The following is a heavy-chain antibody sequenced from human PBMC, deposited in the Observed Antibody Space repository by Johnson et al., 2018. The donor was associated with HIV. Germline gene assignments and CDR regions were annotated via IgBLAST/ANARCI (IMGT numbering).Heavy chain of an antibody. CDR3: ARTNWNDDAGGAIDI. V-gene: IGHV3-66*02. CDR2: IYSGGST. CDR1: GFTFSSNY. J-gene: IGHJ3*02. Sequence: EMQLVESGGGVVQPGRSLRLSCAASGFTFSSNYMSWVRQAPGKGLEWVSVIYSGGSTYYADSVKGRFTISRDNSKNTLYLQMGSLRIEDGAVYYCARTNWNDDAGGAIDIWDQGTTVTVSS. D-gene: IGHD1-1*01.